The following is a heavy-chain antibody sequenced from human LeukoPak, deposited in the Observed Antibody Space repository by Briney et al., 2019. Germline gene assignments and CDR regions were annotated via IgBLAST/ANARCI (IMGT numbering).Heavy chain of an antibody. CDR3: VRGDSKGYYHYFDY. CDR2: IWYDGSNK. V-gene: IGHV3-33*01. Sequence: GGSLRLSCAASGFTFSSHGMHCVRQAPGKGLEWVAVIWYDGSNKYYADSVRDRFTISRDNSKNTLYLQLNSLRAEDTAVYYCVRGDSKGYYHYFDYWGQGTLVTVSS. J-gene: IGHJ4*02. D-gene: IGHD3-22*01. CDR1: GFTFSSHG.